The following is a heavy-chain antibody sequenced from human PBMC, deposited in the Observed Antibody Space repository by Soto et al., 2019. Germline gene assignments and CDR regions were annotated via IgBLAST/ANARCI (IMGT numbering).Heavy chain of an antibody. CDR3: ATTYYYDSSGYPRRGYFDY. J-gene: IGHJ4*02. CDR2: FDPEDGET. CDR1: GYTLTELS. D-gene: IGHD3-22*01. V-gene: IGHV1-24*01. Sequence: EASVKVSCKVSGYTLTELSMHWVRQAPGKGLEWMGGFDPEDGETIYAQKFQGRVTMTEDTSTDTAYMELSGLRSEDTAVYYCATTYYYDSSGYPRRGYFDYWGQGTLVTVSS.